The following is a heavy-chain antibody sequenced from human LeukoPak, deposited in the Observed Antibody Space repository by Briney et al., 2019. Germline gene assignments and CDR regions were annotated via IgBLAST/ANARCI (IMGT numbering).Heavy chain of an antibody. CDR3: ARDGSGSYSDY. D-gene: IGHD3-10*01. J-gene: IGHJ4*02. CDR2: ISSSGSTI. Sequence: GGSLRLSCVASGLSISNIYMTWVRQAPGKGLEWVSYISSSGSTIYYADSVKGRFTISRDNAKNSLYLQMNSLRAEDTAVYYCARDGSGSYSDYWGQGTLVTVSS. V-gene: IGHV3-11*01. CDR1: GLSISNIY.